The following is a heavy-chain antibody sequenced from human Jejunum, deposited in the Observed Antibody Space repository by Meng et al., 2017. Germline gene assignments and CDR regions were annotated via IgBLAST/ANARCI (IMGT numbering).Heavy chain of an antibody. J-gene: IGHJ4*02. V-gene: IGHV3-48*03. CDR1: GFTFSSYE. Sequence: GESLKISCAGSGFTFSSYEMSWVRQAPGKGREWVSYINRSGGDIKYAESVKGRFTISSDNAKNTLYLQMDSLRAEDTDVYYCARLVVREEGECWGQGTLVTVSS. CDR2: INRSGGDI. D-gene: IGHD3-10*01. CDR3: ARLVVREEGEC.